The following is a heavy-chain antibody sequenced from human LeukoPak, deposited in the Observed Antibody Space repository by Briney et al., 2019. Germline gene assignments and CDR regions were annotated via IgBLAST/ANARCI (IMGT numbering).Heavy chain of an antibody. CDR2: ISGSGGST. V-gene: IGHV3-23*01. D-gene: IGHD3-3*01. CDR1: GFTFSSYA. Sequence: GGSRRLAWAASGFTFSSYAMSWVRQAPGKGLEWVSAISGSGGSTYYADSVKGRFTISRDNSKNTLYLQMNSLRAEDTAVYYCAKHTYYDFWSGCLDYWGQGTLVTVSS. CDR3: AKHTYYDFWSGCLDY. J-gene: IGHJ4*02.